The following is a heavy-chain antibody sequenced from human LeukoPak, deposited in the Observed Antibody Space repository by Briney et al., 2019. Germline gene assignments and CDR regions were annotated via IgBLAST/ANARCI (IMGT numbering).Heavy chain of an antibody. Sequence: PSQTLSLTCTVSGGSISSGGYYWSWIRQHPGKGLEWIGYIYYSGSTYYNPSLKSRVTISVDTSKNQFSLKLSSVTAEDTAVYYCARDGDGLIFPTDSWGQGTLVTVSS. CDR3: ARDGDGLIFPTDS. J-gene: IGHJ4*02. CDR1: GGSISSGGYY. CDR2: IYYSGST. D-gene: IGHD2-21*01. V-gene: IGHV4-31*03.